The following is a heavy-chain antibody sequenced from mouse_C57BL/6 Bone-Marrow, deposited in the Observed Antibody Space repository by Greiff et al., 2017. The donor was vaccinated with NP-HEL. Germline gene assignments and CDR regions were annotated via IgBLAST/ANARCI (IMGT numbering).Heavy chain of an antibody. CDR3: ARSITAVVDYYFDY. Sequence: VQLQQSGPELVKPGASVKIPCKASGYTFTDYNMDWVKQSHGKSLEWIGDINPNNGGTIYNQKFKGKATLTVDKSSSTAYMELRSLTSEDTAVYYCARSITAVVDYYFDYWGQGTTLTVSS. CDR1: GYTFTDYN. J-gene: IGHJ2*01. CDR2: INPNNGGT. D-gene: IGHD1-1*01. V-gene: IGHV1-18*01.